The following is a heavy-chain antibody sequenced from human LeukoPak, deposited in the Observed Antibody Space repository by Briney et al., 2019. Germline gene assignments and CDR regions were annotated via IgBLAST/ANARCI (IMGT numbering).Heavy chain of an antibody. D-gene: IGHD2/OR15-2a*01. CDR1: GFTFSSYW. J-gene: IGHJ4*02. V-gene: IGHV3-7*05. CDR2: IKQDGSEK. Sequence: GGSLRLSCAASGFTFSSYWMSWVRQAPGKGLEGVANIKQDGSEKYYVDSVKGRFTISRDNAKNSLYLQMNSLRAEDTAVYYCARDPKNFYGHFDYWGQGTLVTVSS. CDR3: ARDPKNFYGHFDY.